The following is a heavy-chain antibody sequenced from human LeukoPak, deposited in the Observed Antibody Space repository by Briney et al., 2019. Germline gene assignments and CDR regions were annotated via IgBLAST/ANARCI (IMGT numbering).Heavy chain of an antibody. J-gene: IGHJ3*02. D-gene: IGHD2-2*01. CDR2: IDPNSGGT. CDR3: ARDGVVVPAAKGAFDI. Sequence: ASVKVSCKASGYTFTGYYMHWVRQAPGQGLEWMGWIDPNSGGTNYAQKFQGRVTMTRDTSISTAYMVLNRLRSDDTAVYYCARDGVVVPAAKGAFDIWGQGTMVTVSS. CDR1: GYTFTGYY. V-gene: IGHV1-2*02.